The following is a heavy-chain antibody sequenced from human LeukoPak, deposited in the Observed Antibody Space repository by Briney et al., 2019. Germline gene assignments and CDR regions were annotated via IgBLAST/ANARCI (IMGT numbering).Heavy chain of an antibody. CDR3: ARDGPHDYGDPRDYYYYGMDV. D-gene: IGHD4-17*01. Sequence: ASVKVSCKASGYTFTIYAMHWVRQAPGQRLEWMGWLNPNSGGTNYAQKFQGRVTMTRDTSISTAYMELSRLRSEDTAVYYCARDGPHDYGDPRDYYYYGMDVWGQGTTVTVSS. J-gene: IGHJ6*02. CDR2: LNPNSGGT. V-gene: IGHV1-2*02. CDR1: GYTFTIYA.